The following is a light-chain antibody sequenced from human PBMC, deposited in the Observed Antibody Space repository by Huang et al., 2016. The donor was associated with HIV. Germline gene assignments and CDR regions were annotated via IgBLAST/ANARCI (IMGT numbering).Light chain of an antibody. CDR3: MQALQTPRT. Sequence: DIVMTQSPLSLPVTPGEPASISCRSSQSLLHSYGYNHLDWYLQRPGQSPQLLIYLGSNRASGVPDRFSGSGSGTDFTLKISRLEAEDVGVYYCMQALQTPRTFGGGTKVEIK. J-gene: IGKJ4*01. CDR2: LGS. CDR1: QSLLHSYGYNH. V-gene: IGKV2-28*01.